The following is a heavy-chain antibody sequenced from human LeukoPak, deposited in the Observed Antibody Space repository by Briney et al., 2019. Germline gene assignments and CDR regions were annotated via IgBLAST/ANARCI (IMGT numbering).Heavy chain of an antibody. D-gene: IGHD4-11*01. CDR1: GFTVSSNY. CDR3: ASGSTTVTTYYGMDV. J-gene: IGHJ6*02. V-gene: IGHV3-66*02. Sequence: GGSLRLSCAASGFTVSSNYKSWVRQAPGKGLEWVSVIYSGGSTYYADSVKGRFTISRDNSKNTLYLQVNSLRAEDTAVYYCASGSTTVTTYYGMDVWGQGTTVTVSS. CDR2: IYSGGST.